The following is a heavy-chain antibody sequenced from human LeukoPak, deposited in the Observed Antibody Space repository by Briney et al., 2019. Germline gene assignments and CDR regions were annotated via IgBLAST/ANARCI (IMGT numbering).Heavy chain of an antibody. J-gene: IGHJ4*02. CDR2: IKPDGSEK. CDR3: ARENYFDY. V-gene: IGHV3-7*04. Sequence: PGGSLRLSCAASGFTLSRFCMGWVRQAPGKGLEWVANIKPDGSEKNYGDSVRGRFTISRDNARNSLSLQMNSLRVEDTAVYYCARENYFDYWGQGTLVTVSS. CDR1: GFTLSRFC.